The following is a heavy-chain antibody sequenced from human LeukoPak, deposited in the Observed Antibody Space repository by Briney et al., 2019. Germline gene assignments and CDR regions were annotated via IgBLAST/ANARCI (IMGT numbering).Heavy chain of an antibody. CDR2: INAGNGNT. J-gene: IGHJ4*02. CDR3: ARGEHRFWSGYYYY. Sequence: EASVKVSCTASGYTFTSYAMHWVRQAPGQRLEWMGWINAGNGNTKYSQKFQGRVTITRDTSASTAYMELSSLRSEDTAEYYCARGEHRFWSGYYYYWGQGTLVTVSS. D-gene: IGHD3-3*01. V-gene: IGHV1-3*01. CDR1: GYTFTSYA.